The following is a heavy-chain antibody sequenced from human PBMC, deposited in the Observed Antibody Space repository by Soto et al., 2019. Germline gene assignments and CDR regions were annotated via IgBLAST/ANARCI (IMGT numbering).Heavy chain of an antibody. CDR2: IKSKTDGGTT. Sequence: GGSLRLSCAASGFTFSNAWMNWVRQAPGKGLEWVGRIKSKTDGGTTDYAAPVKGRFTISRDDSKNTLYLQMNSLKTEDTAVYYCTTEKYSGSYYVDYWGQGTLVTVSS. CDR3: TTEKYSGSYYVDY. CDR1: GFTFSNAW. D-gene: IGHD1-26*01. V-gene: IGHV3-15*07. J-gene: IGHJ4*02.